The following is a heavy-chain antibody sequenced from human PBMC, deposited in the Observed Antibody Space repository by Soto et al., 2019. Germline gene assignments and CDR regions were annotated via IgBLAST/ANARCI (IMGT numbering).Heavy chain of an antibody. CDR3: ARDCSGGICFPGMDV. V-gene: IGHV3-21*01. CDR2: ISSSGYI. D-gene: IGHD2-15*01. Sequence: GGSLRLSCAASGFNFNSYTINWVRQAPGKRLERLSSISSSGYIFSTDSVRGRFTISRDNAKNSVYLQINSLRAEDTAVYFCARDCSGGICFPGMDVWGQGTTVPVSS. CDR1: GFNFNSYT. J-gene: IGHJ6*02.